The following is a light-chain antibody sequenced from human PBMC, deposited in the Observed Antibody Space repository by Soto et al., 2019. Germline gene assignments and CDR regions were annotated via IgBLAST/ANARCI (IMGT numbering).Light chain of an antibody. CDR2: LEGSGSD. J-gene: IGLJ3*02. V-gene: IGLV4-60*03. CDR1: SGHSSYI. Sequence: QLVLTQSSSASASLGSSVKLTCTLSSGHSSYIIAWHQQQPGKAPRYLMKLEGSGSDNKGSGVPDRFSGSSSGADRYLTISNLQSEDEAEYYCATWDSNTPVFGGGTKLTVL. CDR3: ATWDSNTPV.